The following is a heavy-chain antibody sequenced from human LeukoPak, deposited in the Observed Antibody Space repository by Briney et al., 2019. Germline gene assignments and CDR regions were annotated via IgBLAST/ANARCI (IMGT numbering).Heavy chain of an antibody. V-gene: IGHV4-39*07. J-gene: IGHJ4*02. D-gene: IGHD1-26*01. Sequence: PSETLSLTCTVSGGSISSSSYYWGWIRQPPGKGLEWIGSIYYSGSTYYNPSLKSRVTISVDTSKNQFSLKLSSVTAADTAVYYCARGRRELDYWGQGTLVTVSS. CDR3: ARGRRELDY. CDR2: IYYSGST. CDR1: GGSISSSSYY.